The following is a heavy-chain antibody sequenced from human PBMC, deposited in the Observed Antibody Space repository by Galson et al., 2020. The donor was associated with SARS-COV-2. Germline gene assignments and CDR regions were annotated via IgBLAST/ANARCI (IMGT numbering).Heavy chain of an antibody. CDR2: ISYDGSNK. CDR1: GFTFSSYA. J-gene: IGHJ4*02. D-gene: IGHD1-26*01. CDR3: ARSRSGSYLAEFDY. Sequence: TGGSLRLSCAASGFTFSSYAMHWVRQAPGKGLEWVAVISYDGSNKYYADSVKGRFTISRDNSKNTLYLQMNSLRAEDTAVYYCARSRSGSYLAEFDYWGQGTLVTVSS. V-gene: IGHV3-30-3*01.